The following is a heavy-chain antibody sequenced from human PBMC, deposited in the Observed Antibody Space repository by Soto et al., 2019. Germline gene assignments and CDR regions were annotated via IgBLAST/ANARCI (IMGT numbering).Heavy chain of an antibody. CDR1: GGSISSSSYY. D-gene: IGHD3-3*01. J-gene: IGHJ5*02. V-gene: IGHV4-39*01. CDR3: ARHGGRITIFGVVRWFDP. Sequence: PSETLSLTCTVSGGSISSSSYYWGWIRQPPGKGLEWIGSIYYSGSTYYNPSLKSRVTISVDTSKNQFSLKLSSVTAADTAVYYCARHGGRITIFGVVRWFDPWGQGTLVTVS. CDR2: IYYSGST.